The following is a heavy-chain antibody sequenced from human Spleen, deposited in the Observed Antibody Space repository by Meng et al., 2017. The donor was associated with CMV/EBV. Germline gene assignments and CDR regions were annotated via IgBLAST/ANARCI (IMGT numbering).Heavy chain of an antibody. Sequence: QVQLQQGGAGLLEPSETLSLTCAVYGGSISIYYWTWSRQPAGKGLEWIGRIYSGGTINYNRSLKSRVSMSVDTSKNQFSLKLGSVTAADTAVYYCARGYGEIDYWGQGALVTVSS. CDR1: GGSISIYY. CDR3: ARGYGEIDY. D-gene: IGHD4-17*01. V-gene: IGHV4-59*10. J-gene: IGHJ4*02. CDR2: IYSGGTI.